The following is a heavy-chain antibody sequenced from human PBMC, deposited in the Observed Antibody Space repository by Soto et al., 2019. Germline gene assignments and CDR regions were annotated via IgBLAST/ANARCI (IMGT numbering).Heavy chain of an antibody. V-gene: IGHV1-18*01. D-gene: IGHD3-3*01. CDR2: ISAYNGNT. CDR3: ARVRFLEWSNYYYYYGMDV. Sequence: ASVKVSCKASGYTFTSYGISWVRQAPGQGLEWMGWISAYNGNTNYAQKLQGRVTMTTDTSTSTAYMGLRSLRSDDTAVYYCARVRFLEWSNYYYYYGMDVWGQGTAVTVS. J-gene: IGHJ6*02. CDR1: GYTFTSYG.